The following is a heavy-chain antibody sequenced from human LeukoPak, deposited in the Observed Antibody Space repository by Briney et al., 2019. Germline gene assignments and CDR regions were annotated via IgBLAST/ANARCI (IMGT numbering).Heavy chain of an antibody. D-gene: IGHD6-6*01. Sequence: PSETLSLTCTVSGGSISSYYWSWIRQPPGKGLEWIGYIYYSGSTNYNPSLKSRVTISVDTSKNQFSLKLSSVTAADTAVYYCARDRRHPLYGMDVWGQGTTVTVSS. CDR1: GGSISSYY. J-gene: IGHJ6*02. CDR2: IYYSGST. V-gene: IGHV4-59*01. CDR3: ARDRRHPLYGMDV.